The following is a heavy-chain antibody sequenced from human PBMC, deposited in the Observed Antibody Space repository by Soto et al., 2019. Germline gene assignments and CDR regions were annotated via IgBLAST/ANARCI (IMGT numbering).Heavy chain of an antibody. J-gene: IGHJ3*02. V-gene: IGHV3-7*01. CDR1: GFTFSSYW. CDR3: ARGHLDILTGYYPGAFDI. CDR2: IKQDGSEK. Sequence: GGSLRLSCAASGFTFSSYWMSWVRQAPGKGLEWVANIKQDGSEKYYVDSVKGRFTISRDNAKNSLYLQMNSLRAEDTAVYYCARGHLDILTGYYPGAFDIWGQGTMVTVSS. D-gene: IGHD3-9*01.